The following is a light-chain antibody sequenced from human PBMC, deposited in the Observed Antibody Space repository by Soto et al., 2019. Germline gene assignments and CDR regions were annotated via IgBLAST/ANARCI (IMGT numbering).Light chain of an antibody. Sequence: EIVMTHSPATLSVSPCERATLSCRASQSVGGNLAWYQQKPGQAPRLLIYAASTRATGIPDRFSGSGSGTEFSLTINSLQSEDFAVYYCHHYNNWWAFGQGTKVDI. V-gene: IGKV3-15*01. CDR3: HHYNNWWA. CDR1: QSVGGN. CDR2: AAS. J-gene: IGKJ1*01.